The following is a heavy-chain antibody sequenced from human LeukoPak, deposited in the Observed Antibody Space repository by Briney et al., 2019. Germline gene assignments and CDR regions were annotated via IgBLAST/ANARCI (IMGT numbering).Heavy chain of an antibody. CDR1: GDSLKNNNW. J-gene: IGHJ4*02. D-gene: IGHD2-8*01. CDR2: INHSGTT. V-gene: IGHV4-4*02. Sequence: PSETLSLTCAVSGDSLKNNNWWTWVRQPPGKGLQWIGAINHSGTTNYNPALKSRVTISVDTSKNQFSLKLSSVTAADTAVYYCASFTNQATVDYYFDYWGQGTLVTVSS. CDR3: ASFTNQATVDYYFDY.